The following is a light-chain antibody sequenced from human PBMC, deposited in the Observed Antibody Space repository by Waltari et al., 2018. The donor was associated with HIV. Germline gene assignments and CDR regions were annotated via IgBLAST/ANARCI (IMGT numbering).Light chain of an antibody. V-gene: IGLV2-8*01. J-gene: IGLJ3*02. CDR1: TSDVGGYNY. CDR3: SSYAGSTNFVL. CDR2: EVS. Sequence: QSALTQPPSASGSAGQSVTISCTGTTSDVGGYNYVSWYQQNPGKATKLLIYEVSKRPSGVPDRFSGSTSGNAAALTVSGRLPEDEAEYYCSSYAGSTNFVLFGGGTQLTVL.